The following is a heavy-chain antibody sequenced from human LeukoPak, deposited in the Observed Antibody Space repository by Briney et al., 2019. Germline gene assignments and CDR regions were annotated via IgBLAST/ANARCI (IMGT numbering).Heavy chain of an antibody. CDR2: ISAYNGNT. V-gene: IGHV1-18*01. J-gene: IGHJ6*02. CDR3: ARVLPGNYDFWSGHYYYYGMDV. D-gene: IGHD3-3*01. CDR1: GYTFTSYG. Sequence: ASVKVSCKASGYTFTSYGISWVRQAPGQGLEWMGWISAYNGNTNYAQKLQGRVTMTTDTSTSTAYMELRSLRSDDTAVYYCARVLPGNYDFWSGHYYYYGMDVWGQGTTVTVSS.